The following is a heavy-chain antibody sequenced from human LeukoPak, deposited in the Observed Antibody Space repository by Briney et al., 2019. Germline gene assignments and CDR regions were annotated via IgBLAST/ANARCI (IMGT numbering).Heavy chain of an antibody. Sequence: ASVKVSCKASGYTFTSYGISWVRQAPGQGLEWMGWISAYNGNTNYAQKFQGRVTITADKSTSTAYMELSSLRSEDTAVYYCAKISTTGKRDFDYWGQGTLVTVSS. CDR2: ISAYNGNT. CDR1: GYTFTSYG. CDR3: AKISTTGKRDFDY. J-gene: IGHJ4*02. D-gene: IGHD1-1*01. V-gene: IGHV1-18*01.